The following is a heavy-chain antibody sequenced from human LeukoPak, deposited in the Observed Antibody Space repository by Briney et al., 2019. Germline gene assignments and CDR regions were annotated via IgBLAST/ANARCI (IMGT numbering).Heavy chain of an antibody. D-gene: IGHD6-19*01. Sequence: SETLSLTCTVSGGSISSYYWSWIRQPPGKGLEWIGYIYYSGSTTYNPSLKSRVTISVDTSKNQFSLKLSSVTAADTAVYYCARFSSGWWGYFDYWGQGTLVTVSS. CDR2: IYYSGST. V-gene: IGHV4-59*01. J-gene: IGHJ4*02. CDR1: GGSISSYY. CDR3: ARFSSGWWGYFDY.